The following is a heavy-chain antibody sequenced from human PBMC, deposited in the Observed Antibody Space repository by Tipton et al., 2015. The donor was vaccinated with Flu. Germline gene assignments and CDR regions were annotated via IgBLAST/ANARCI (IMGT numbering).Heavy chain of an antibody. CDR2: IYPGDSDT. V-gene: IGHV5-51*03. D-gene: IGHD3-16*01. Sequence: VQLVQSGAEVKKPGESLKISCKGSGYSFSSYWIGWVRQMPGKGLEWMGIIYPGDSDTRYSPSFQGQVTISADKSISTAYLQWSSLKASDTAMYYCVRRGSDWSPVGYFDLWGRGTLVTVSS. CDR1: GYSFSSYW. J-gene: IGHJ2*01. CDR3: VRRGSDWSPVGYFDL.